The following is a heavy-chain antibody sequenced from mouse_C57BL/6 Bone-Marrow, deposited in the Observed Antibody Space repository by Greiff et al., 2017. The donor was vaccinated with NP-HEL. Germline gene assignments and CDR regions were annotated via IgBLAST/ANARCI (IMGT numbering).Heavy chain of an antibody. Sequence: VQLQQPGAELVRPGSSVKLSCKASGYTFTSYWMDWVKQRPGQGLEWIGNIYPSDSETHYNQKFKDKATLTVDKSSSTAYMQLSSLTSEDSAVYYCARSIYYGNYVDAYWGQGTLVTVSA. J-gene: IGHJ3*01. CDR1: GYTFTSYW. CDR2: IYPSDSET. CDR3: ARSIYYGNYVDAY. D-gene: IGHD2-1*01. V-gene: IGHV1-61*01.